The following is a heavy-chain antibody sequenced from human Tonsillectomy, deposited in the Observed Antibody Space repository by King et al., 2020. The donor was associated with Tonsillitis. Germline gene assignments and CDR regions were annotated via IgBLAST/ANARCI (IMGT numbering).Heavy chain of an antibody. V-gene: IGHV1-46*01. J-gene: IGHJ2*01. CDR1: GYTFTNYF. CDR2: INPSTGST. Sequence: QLVQSGAEVKKPGASVKVSCKASGYTFTNYFLHWVRQAPGQGLEWMGIINPSTGSTSYTQKFQGRVTMTRDTSTSTVYMELSSLRSEDTAVYYCERDYASYWYFDLWGRGTLVTVSS. D-gene: IGHD2-2*01. CDR3: ERDYASYWYFDL.